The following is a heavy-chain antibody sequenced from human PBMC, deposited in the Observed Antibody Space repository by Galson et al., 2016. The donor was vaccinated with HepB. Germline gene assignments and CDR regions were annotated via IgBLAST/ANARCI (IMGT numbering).Heavy chain of an antibody. J-gene: IGHJ2*01. CDR1: GYNFTSYW. CDR2: IYPGDSDT. Sequence: QSGAEVKKPGESLKISCEASGYNFTSYWIGWVRQMPGKGLEWMGIIYPGDSDTRYSPSFQGQVTISADKSINTAYLQWRSPKASDIAMYYCARGRTTMVRGVCRSRNWYFDRWGRGTLVTVSS. CDR3: ARGRTTMVRGVCRSRNWYFDR. D-gene: IGHD3-10*01. V-gene: IGHV5-51*01.